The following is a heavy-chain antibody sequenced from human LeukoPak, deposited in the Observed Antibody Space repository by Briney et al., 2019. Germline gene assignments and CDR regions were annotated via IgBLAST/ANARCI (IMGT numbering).Heavy chain of an antibody. J-gene: IGHJ4*02. CDR1: GYTFTSYY. D-gene: IGHD5-18*01. Sequence: ASVKVSCKASGYTFTSYYMYWVRQAPGQGLEWMGIINPSGGSTSYAQKFQGRVTMTRDTSTSTVYMELSSLRSEDTAVYYCAREPESGYSYGPHDYWGQGTLVTVSS. CDR2: INPSGGST. V-gene: IGHV1-46*03. CDR3: AREPESGYSYGPHDY.